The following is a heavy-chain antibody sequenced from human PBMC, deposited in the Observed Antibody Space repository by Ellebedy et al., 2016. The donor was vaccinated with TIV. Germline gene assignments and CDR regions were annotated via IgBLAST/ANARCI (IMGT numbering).Heavy chain of an antibody. J-gene: IGHJ4*02. CDR2: ISAYNGHT. D-gene: IGHD3-10*01. CDR1: GYTFTDFG. CDR3: AREEGYGSGSYYTV. Sequence: AASVKVSCKASGYTFTDFGFSWVRQAPGQGLEWLGWISAYNGHTTYPQKFLGRVTMTTDTSTSTVYLELRSLTSADTAAYYCAREEGYGSGSYYTVWGQGTLVTVSS. V-gene: IGHV1-18*04.